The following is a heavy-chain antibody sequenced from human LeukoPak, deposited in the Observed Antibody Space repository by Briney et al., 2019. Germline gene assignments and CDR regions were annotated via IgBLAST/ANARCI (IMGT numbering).Heavy chain of an antibody. CDR2: TKSDGSGT. Sequence: GGSLRLSCAAAGFTFSNDWMHWVRQAPGKGLEWVSRTKSDGSGTNYADSVKGRFTISRDNAQNTLYLQMNNLGVDDTAVYYCARALVTRLGAFDIWGQGTMVIVFS. V-gene: IGHV3-74*01. D-gene: IGHD2-21*02. CDR1: GFTFSNDW. J-gene: IGHJ3*02. CDR3: ARALVTRLGAFDI.